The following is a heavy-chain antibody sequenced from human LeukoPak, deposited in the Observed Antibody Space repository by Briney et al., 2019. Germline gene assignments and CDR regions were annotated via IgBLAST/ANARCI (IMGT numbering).Heavy chain of an antibody. CDR3: ARQLERRYYYYMDV. Sequence: ASVKVSCKASGYTFTSYDISWVRQAPGQGLEWMGGIIPIFATTNFAQKLQGRVTITADESTSTAYMELSSLRSEDTAVYYCARQLERRYYYYMDVWGKGTTVTVSS. J-gene: IGHJ6*03. V-gene: IGHV1-69*13. CDR1: GYTFTSYD. CDR2: IIPIFATT. D-gene: IGHD1-1*01.